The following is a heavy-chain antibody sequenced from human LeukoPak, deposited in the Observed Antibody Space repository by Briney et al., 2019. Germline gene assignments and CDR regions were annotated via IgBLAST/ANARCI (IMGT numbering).Heavy chain of an antibody. CDR2: ITSSSSYI. V-gene: IGHV3-21*01. Sequence: GGSLRLSCAASGFTFNTYNMNWVRQAPGEGLEGVSSITSSSSYIYYADSVKGRFTISRDNAKGSLYLQMNSLRDEDTAVYYCARDPYSGNYGDYYYYYMDVWGKGTTVTISS. CDR3: ARDPYSGNYGDYYYYYMDV. D-gene: IGHD1-26*01. J-gene: IGHJ6*03. CDR1: GFTFNTYN.